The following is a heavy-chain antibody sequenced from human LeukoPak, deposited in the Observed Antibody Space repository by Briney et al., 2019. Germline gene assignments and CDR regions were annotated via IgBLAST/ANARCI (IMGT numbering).Heavy chain of an antibody. J-gene: IGHJ3*02. CDR1: GGSISSSSYY. CDR2: IYYSGST. Sequence: SETLSLTCTVSGGSISSSSYYWGWIRQPPGKGLEWIGRIYYSGSTYYNPSLTSRVTISVDTSKNQFSLKLSSVTAADTAVYYCATTPQRGYSYGWGTDAFDIWGQGTMVTVSS. CDR3: ATTPQRGYSYGWGTDAFDI. D-gene: IGHD5-18*01. V-gene: IGHV4-39*07.